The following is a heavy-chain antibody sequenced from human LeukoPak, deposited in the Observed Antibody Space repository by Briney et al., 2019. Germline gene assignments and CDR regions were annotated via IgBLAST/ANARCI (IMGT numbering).Heavy chain of an antibody. CDR1: GFTFSSYA. D-gene: IGHD3-16*02. V-gene: IGHV3-30*04. J-gene: IGHJ4*02. Sequence: GGSLRLSCAASGFTFSSYAMHWIRPGPGKGLEWGAVISYDGSNKYYADSVKGRFTISRDNSKNTLYLQMNSLRAEDTAVYYCAREVSDDYVWGGYRPLTLFPDYWGQGTLVTVSS. CDR2: ISYDGSNK. CDR3: AREVSDDYVWGGYRPLTLFPDY.